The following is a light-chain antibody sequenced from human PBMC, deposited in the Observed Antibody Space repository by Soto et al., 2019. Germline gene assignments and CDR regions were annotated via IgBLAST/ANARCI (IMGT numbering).Light chain of an antibody. J-gene: IGKJ2*01. CDR3: QQYGSSPNT. CDR1: QSVTNTY. CDR2: DAS. V-gene: IGKV3-20*01. Sequence: EIVLTQSPGTLSLSPGERATLSCRASQSVTNTYLAWYQQKPGQAPRLLIYDASSTATGIPDRFSGSGSGTDFTLTISRLEPEDFAVYYCQQYGSSPNTFGQGTKLEIK.